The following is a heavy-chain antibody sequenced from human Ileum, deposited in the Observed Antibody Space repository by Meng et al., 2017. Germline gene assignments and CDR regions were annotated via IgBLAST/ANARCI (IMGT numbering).Heavy chain of an antibody. CDR3: ARRTGEVDLLDY. CDR2: ICYSGNT. Sequence: QLQLQESGPGLGKPAESRSLTCTVSGGSISSSSHCCDWIRQPPGKGLEWIGSICYSGNTYYNPSLKSRVSMSVDTSKKQISLKLNSVTAADTAVYYCARRTGEVDLLDYWGQGTLVTVSS. CDR1: GGSISSSSHC. V-gene: IGHV4-39*01. D-gene: IGHD7-27*01. J-gene: IGHJ4*02.